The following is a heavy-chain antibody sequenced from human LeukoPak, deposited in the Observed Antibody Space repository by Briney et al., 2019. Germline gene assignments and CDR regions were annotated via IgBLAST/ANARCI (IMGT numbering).Heavy chain of an antibody. CDR1: GFTFSSYG. J-gene: IGHJ4*02. Sequence: GGSLRLSCAASGFTFSSYGMHWVRQAPGKGLEWVAVIWYDGSDRYYADSVKGRFTISRDNSKNTLYLQMNSLRAEDTAMYYCARDTTTLLAFDYWGQGTLVTVSP. CDR2: IWYDGSDR. CDR3: ARDTTTLLAFDY. D-gene: IGHD1-14*01. V-gene: IGHV3-33*01.